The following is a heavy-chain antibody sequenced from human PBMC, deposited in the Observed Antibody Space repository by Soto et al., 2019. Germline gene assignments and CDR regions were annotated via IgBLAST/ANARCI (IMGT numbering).Heavy chain of an antibody. V-gene: IGHV1-69*06. Sequence: SVKVSCKASGGAFSSYAISWVGQAPGQGLEWMGGIIHIFAKANYAQKFHGRVTITADKSTSKAYMELSSLRSEDTAVYYCARGRDGYDSSGYFFDYWG. CDR3: ARGRDGYDSSGYFFDY. CDR1: GGAFSSYA. CDR2: IIHIFAKA. D-gene: IGHD3-22*01. J-gene: IGHJ4*01.